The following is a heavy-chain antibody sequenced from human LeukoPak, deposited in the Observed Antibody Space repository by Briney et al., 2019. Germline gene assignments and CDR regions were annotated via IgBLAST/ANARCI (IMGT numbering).Heavy chain of an antibody. CDR1: GGSLSSYY. CDR2: IYTTGST. D-gene: IGHD3-10*01. V-gene: IGHV4-4*07. Sequence: SETLSLTCTVSGGSLSSYYWSWIRQPAGKGLEWIGRIYTTGSTKYNPSLKSRVTMSVDTSKNQFSLKLSSVTAAATAVYYCARQARGSGSYEFDYWGQGTLVTVS. J-gene: IGHJ4*02. CDR3: ARQARGSGSYEFDY.